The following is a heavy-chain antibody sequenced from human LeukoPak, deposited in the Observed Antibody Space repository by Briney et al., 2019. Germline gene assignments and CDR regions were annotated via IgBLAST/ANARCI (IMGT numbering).Heavy chain of an antibody. J-gene: IGHJ4*02. Sequence: GGSLRLSCAASGFTFSSYSMNWVRQAPGKGLEWVSSISSSSSYIYYADSVKGRFTISRDNAKNSLYLQMNSLRAKDTAVYYCARDPPGASSGYHYWGQGTLVTVSS. CDR3: ARDPPGASSGYHY. D-gene: IGHD3-22*01. CDR2: ISSSSSYI. CDR1: GFTFSSYS. V-gene: IGHV3-21*01.